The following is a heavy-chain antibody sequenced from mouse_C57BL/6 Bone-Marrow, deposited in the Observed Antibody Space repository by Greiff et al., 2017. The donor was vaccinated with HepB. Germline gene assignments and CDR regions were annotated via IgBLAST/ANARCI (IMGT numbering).Heavy chain of an antibody. J-gene: IGHJ2*01. Sequence: EVQLVESGGGLVQPGGSLKLSCAASGFTFSSYGMSWVRQTPDKRLELVATINSTGGSTYYPDSVKGRFTISRDKAKNTLYLQMSSLKSEDTAMYYCARDDYWGQGTTLTVSS. CDR3: ARDDY. CDR2: INSTGGST. V-gene: IGHV5-6-3*01. CDR1: GFTFSSYG.